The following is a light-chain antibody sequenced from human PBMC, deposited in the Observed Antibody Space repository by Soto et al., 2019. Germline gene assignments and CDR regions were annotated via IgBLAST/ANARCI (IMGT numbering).Light chain of an antibody. J-gene: IGLJ1*01. CDR1: SSDVGGFNS. V-gene: IGLV2-11*01. CDR3: CSYAGSYSYA. Sequence: QSALTQPPSVSGSPGQSVTISCAGTSSDVGGFNSVSWYQQHPGKAPKLMIYDVNKRPSGVPDRFSGSKSGSTASLTISGLQAEDEADYYCCSYAGSYSYAFATGKKVHVL. CDR2: DVN.